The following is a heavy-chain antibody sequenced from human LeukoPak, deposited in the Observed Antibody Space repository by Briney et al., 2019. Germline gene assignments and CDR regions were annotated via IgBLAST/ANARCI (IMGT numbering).Heavy chain of an antibody. CDR2: IYYSGST. D-gene: IGHD3-16*01. CDR1: GGSISSSSYY. Sequence: SSETLSLTCTVSGGSISSSSYYWGWIRQPPGKGLEWIGSIYYSGSTYYNPSLKSRVTISVDTSKNQFSLKLSSVTAADTAVYYCARGGRDYVFDYWGQGTLVTVSS. J-gene: IGHJ4*02. CDR3: ARGGRDYVFDY. V-gene: IGHV4-39*07.